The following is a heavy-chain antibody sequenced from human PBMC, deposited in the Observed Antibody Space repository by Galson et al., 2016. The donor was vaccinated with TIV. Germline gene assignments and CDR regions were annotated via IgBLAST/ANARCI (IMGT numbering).Heavy chain of an antibody. Sequence: SLRLSCAASGFTFSLYGMHWVRQAPGKGLEWVAVIWFDGGNKYYADSVKGRFTLSRDNSQNTLYLQMSRLRAEDTAVYYCARERSPSLRYFDWLKNYSLDVWGQGTTVTVSS. V-gene: IGHV3-33*01. CDR1: GFTFSLYG. CDR3: ARERSPSLRYFDWLKNYSLDV. CDR2: IWFDGGNK. J-gene: IGHJ6*02. D-gene: IGHD3-9*01.